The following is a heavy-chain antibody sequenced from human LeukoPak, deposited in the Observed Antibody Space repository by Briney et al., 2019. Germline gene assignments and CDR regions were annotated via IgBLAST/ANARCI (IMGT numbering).Heavy chain of an antibody. CDR2: ISYDGSNK. CDR3: ARMDQIDYFDY. V-gene: IGHV3-30*01. Sequence: GGSLRLSCAASGFTFSSYAMHWVRQAPGKGLEWVAVISYDGSNKYYADSVKGRFTISRDNSKNTLYLQMNCLRAEDTAVYYCARMDQIDYFDYWGQGTLVTVSS. D-gene: IGHD2-2*01. J-gene: IGHJ4*02. CDR1: GFTFSSYA.